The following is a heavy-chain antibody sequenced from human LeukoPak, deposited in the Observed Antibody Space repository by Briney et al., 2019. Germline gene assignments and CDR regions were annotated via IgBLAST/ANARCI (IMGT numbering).Heavy chain of an antibody. CDR2: INPSGGST. CDR1: GYTFTSYY. D-gene: IGHD6-19*01. CDR3: ARGGSSGWYDY. V-gene: IGHV1-46*01. Sequence: PGASVKVSCKASGYTFTSYYMHWVRQAPGQGLEWMGIINPSGGSTSYAQKFQGRVTMTRDTSISTAYMELSRLRSDDAAVYYCARGGSSGWYDYWGQGTLVTVSS. J-gene: IGHJ4*02.